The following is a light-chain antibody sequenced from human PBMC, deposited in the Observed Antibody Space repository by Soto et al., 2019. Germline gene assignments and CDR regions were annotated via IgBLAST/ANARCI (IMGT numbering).Light chain of an antibody. CDR2: AAS. J-gene: IGKJ3*01. V-gene: IGKV1-39*01. Sequence: DIQMTQSPSSLSASVGDRVTITCRASQSITNYLNWYQHKPGKAPKLLVYAASSLQSGVPSRFSGSGSGTDFTLTISSLQPEDFATYFCQQSDNMPLTFGPGTKVDIK. CDR3: QQSDNMPLT. CDR1: QSITNY.